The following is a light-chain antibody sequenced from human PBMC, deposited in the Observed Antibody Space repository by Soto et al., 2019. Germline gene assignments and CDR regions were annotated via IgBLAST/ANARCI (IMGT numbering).Light chain of an antibody. J-gene: IGKJ1*01. CDR2: GAS. CDR1: QSVSSSY. V-gene: IGKV3-20*01. Sequence: EIVLTQSPGTLSLSPGERATLSCRASQSVSSSYLAWYQQKPGQAPRLLSYGASSRATGIPDRFSGSGSGTDFTLTSSRLEPEDVAVYYCQQLWTFGQGTKGESK. CDR3: QQLWT.